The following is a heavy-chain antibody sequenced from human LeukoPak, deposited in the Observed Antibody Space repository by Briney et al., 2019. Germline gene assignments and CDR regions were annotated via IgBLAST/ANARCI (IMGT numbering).Heavy chain of an antibody. CDR2: MNPNSGNT. CDR1: GYTFTSYD. V-gene: IGHV1-8*03. Sequence: GASVKVSCKASGYTFTSYDINWVRQATGQGLEWMGWMNPNSGNTGYAQKFQGRVTITRNTSISTAYMELNSLRSEDTAVYYCARGTKSGLGESSVGYWGQGTLVTVSS. CDR3: ARGTKSGLGESSVGY. J-gene: IGHJ4*02. D-gene: IGHD3-16*01.